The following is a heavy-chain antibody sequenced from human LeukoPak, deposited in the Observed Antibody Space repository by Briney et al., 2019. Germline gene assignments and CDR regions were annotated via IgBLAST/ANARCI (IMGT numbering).Heavy chain of an antibody. CDR2: IYYSGST. D-gene: IGHD6-13*01. CDR1: GDSIRGGDYY. V-gene: IGHV4-30-4*01. CDR3: ASTFIIAAVVDY. Sequence: SETLSLTCTVSGDSIRGGDYYWSWIRQPPGKRLEWIGYIYYSGSTYYNPSLRRRVSISVDTSKNQFSLKLRSVTAADTAVYYCASTFIIAAVVDYWGQGTLVTVSS. J-gene: IGHJ4*02.